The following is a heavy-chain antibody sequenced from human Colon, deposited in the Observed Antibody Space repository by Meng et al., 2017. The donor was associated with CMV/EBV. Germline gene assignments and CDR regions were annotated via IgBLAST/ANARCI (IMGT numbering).Heavy chain of an antibody. CDR1: GFRFSTYW. V-gene: IGHV3-74*01. CDR3: ASSGSYSWGYFDY. Sequence: VASGFRFSTYWMHWVRRAPGEGLVWVSGINADGSTTNYVDSVKGRFTISRDTAKNTLYLQMNSLRAEDTAVYFCASSGSYSWGYFDYWGQGTLVTVSS. D-gene: IGHD1-26*01. CDR2: INADGSTT. J-gene: IGHJ4*02.